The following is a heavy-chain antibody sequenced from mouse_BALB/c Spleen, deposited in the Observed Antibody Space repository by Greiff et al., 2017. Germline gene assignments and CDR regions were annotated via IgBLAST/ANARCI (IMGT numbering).Heavy chain of an antibody. Sequence: VQLQQSGAELVRPGVSVKISCKGSGYTFTDYAMHWVKQSHAKSLEWIGVISTYYGDASYNQKFKGKATMTVDKSSSTAYMELARLTSEDSAIYYCARSPTGTDAYWGQGTLVTVSA. V-gene: IGHV1S137*01. CDR3: ARSPTGTDAY. CDR2: ISTYYGDA. CDR1: GYTFTDYA. D-gene: IGHD4-1*02. J-gene: IGHJ3*01.